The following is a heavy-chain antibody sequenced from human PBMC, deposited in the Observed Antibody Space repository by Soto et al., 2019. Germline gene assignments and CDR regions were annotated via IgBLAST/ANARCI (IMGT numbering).Heavy chain of an antibody. Sequence: SGLTPVNPTQTLTLTSTFSGLVLSTRRVGMRWNRQPPGKALQWLALIYWDDDKRYSLSLKSRLTITKDTSKNQVVITMTNMDPVHTATYYCAHSPHSSGWFDYWGQGTLVTVSS. CDR1: GLVLSTRRVG. V-gene: IGHV2-5*02. J-gene: IGHJ4*02. CDR3: AHSPHSSGWFDY. CDR2: IYWDDDK. D-gene: IGHD6-19*01.